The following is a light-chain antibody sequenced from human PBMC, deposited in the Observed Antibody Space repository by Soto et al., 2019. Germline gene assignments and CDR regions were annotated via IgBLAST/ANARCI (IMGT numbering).Light chain of an antibody. V-gene: IGKV1-33*01. CDR3: QPYEGPPLT. CDR1: QDIKKN. Sequence: AMQDIKKNLIWYQQKPGKAPKLLIYDASDLETGVPSRFSGAGAGIGFTFAISSLQPEDFATYYCQPYEGPPLTVDQGTRLEI. CDR2: DAS. J-gene: IGKJ5*01.